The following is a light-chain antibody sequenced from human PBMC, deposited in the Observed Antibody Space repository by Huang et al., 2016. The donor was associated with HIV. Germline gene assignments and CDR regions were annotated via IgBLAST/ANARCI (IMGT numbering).Light chain of an antibody. Sequence: IQLTQSPSSLSASVGDRVTITCRASQDIGRYLAWYQQKPGKAPNLLIYAASTLERGVPSRFSGSGSGTDFTLTINNRQPEDFATYYCLQLNSYPGAFGPGTNVDV. CDR2: AAS. V-gene: IGKV1-9*01. CDR1: QDIGRY. J-gene: IGKJ3*01. CDR3: LQLNSYPGA.